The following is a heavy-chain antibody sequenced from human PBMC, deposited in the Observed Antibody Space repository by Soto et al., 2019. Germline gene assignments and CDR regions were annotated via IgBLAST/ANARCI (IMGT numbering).Heavy chain of an antibody. CDR1: GFTFSSYW. CDR3: ARTPGIAAAGQDY. Sequence: GSLRLSCAASGFTFSSYWMSWVRQAPGKGLEWVANIKQDGSEKYYVDSVKGRFTISRDNAKNSLYLQMNSLRAEDTAVYYCARTPGIAAAGQDYWGQGTLVTVSS. CDR2: IKQDGSEK. J-gene: IGHJ4*02. D-gene: IGHD6-13*01. V-gene: IGHV3-7*03.